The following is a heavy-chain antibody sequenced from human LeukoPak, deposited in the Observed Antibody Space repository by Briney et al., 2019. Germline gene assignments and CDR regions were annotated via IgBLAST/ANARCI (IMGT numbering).Heavy chain of an antibody. J-gene: IGHJ6*02. Sequence: SETLSLTCAVSGGSISSYYWSWIRQPAGKGLEWIGRIFTSGSTNYNPSLKSRVTMSVDTSKSQFSLKMSSVNAEDTAVYYCARSLHGAVATVYYYYYGMDVWGQGTTVTVSS. D-gene: IGHD5-12*01. CDR2: IFTSGST. CDR1: GGSISSYY. CDR3: ARSLHGAVATVYYYYYGMDV. V-gene: IGHV4-4*07.